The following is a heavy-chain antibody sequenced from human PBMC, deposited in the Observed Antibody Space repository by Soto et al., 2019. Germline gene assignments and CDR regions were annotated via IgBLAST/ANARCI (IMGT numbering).Heavy chain of an antibody. V-gene: IGHV4-39*01. CDR2: IYYSGST. CDR1: GGSISSSSYY. D-gene: IGHD6-13*01. Sequence: QLQLQESGPGLVKPSETLSLTCTVSGGSISSSSYYWGWIRQPPGKVLEWIGSIYYSGSTYYNPSLKSRVTISVDTSKNQFSLKLSSVTAADTAVYYCARQCIAAAGNGAFDIWGQGTMVTVSS. CDR3: ARQCIAAAGNGAFDI. J-gene: IGHJ3*02.